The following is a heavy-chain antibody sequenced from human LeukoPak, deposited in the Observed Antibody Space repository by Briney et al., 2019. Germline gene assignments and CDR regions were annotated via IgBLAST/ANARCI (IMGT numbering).Heavy chain of an antibody. CDR2: ISSSSSYI. CDR1: GFTFSSYS. CDR3: ARDYYDSSGYHFSWYFDL. Sequence: GGSLRLSCAASGFTFSSYSMNWVRQAPGKGLEWVSSISSSSSYIYYADSVKGRFTISRDNAKNSLYLQMNSLRAEDTAVYYCARDYYDSSGYHFSWYFDLWGRGTLVTVSP. V-gene: IGHV3-21*01. D-gene: IGHD3-22*01. J-gene: IGHJ2*01.